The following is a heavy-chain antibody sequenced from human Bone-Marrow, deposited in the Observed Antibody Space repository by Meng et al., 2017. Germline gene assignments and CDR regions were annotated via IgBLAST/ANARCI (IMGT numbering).Heavy chain of an antibody. Sequence: ASVKVSCKASGYTFTGYYMHWVRQAPGQGLEWMGRINPNSGGTNYAQKLQGRVTMTTDTSTSTAYVELRSLRSDDTAVYYCARDHRRGYYDSSGYYPYYWGQGTLVTVSS. J-gene: IGHJ4*02. V-gene: IGHV1-2*06. CDR3: ARDHRRGYYDSSGYYPYY. CDR1: GYTFTGYY. D-gene: IGHD3-22*01. CDR2: INPNSGGT.